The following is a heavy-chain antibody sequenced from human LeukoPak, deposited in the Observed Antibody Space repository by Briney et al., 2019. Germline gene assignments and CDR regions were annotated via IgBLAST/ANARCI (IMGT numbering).Heavy chain of an antibody. CDR2: IFHNGNT. CDR3: ARIEDVTRGYNHAYYFDY. J-gene: IGHJ4*02. D-gene: IGHD5-18*01. CDR1: GYSISSDYY. Sequence: PSETLSLTCTVSGYSISSDYYWGWIRQPPGKGLEWIGNIFHNGNTYYNPPLKSRVTMSIDTSKKQFSLKLRTATAADTAVYYCARIEDVTRGYNHAYYFDYWGQGTLVTVSS. V-gene: IGHV4-38-2*02.